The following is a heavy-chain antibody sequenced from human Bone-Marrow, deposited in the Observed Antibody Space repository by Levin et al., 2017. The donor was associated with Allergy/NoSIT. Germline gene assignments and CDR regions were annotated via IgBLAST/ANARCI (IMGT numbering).Heavy chain of an antibody. Sequence: SLKISCAASGFTFDDYAMHWVRQVPGKGLEWVSGINWDSGNIGQADSVKGRFTISRDNAKNSLYLQMNRLTPEDTALYFCARDARSYFYSMDVWGQGTMVTVSS. CDR1: GFTFDDYA. CDR2: INWDSGNI. D-gene: IGHD3-10*01. CDR3: ARDARSYFYSMDV. J-gene: IGHJ6*02. V-gene: IGHV3-9*01.